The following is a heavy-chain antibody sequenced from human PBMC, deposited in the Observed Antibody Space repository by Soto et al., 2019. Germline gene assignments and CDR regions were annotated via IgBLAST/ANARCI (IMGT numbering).Heavy chain of an antibody. D-gene: IGHD3-10*01. CDR2: ISWNSGTL. CDR3: AKGRTRPLQLGSFGDNAFDV. J-gene: IGHJ3*01. V-gene: IGHV3-9*01. Sequence: EVQLVESGGGLVQPGRSLGLSCVASEFTFEDYAMHWVRQAPGKGLEWVSGISWNSGTLVYADSVKGRFIISRDNAKNSLFLQMNSLRAEDTALYFCAKGRTRPLQLGSFGDNAFDVWGQGTMVTVSS. CDR1: EFTFEDYA.